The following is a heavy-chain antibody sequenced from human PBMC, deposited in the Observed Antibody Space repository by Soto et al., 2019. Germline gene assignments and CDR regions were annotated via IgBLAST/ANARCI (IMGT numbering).Heavy chain of an antibody. V-gene: IGHV3-30*18. D-gene: IGHD5-18*01. CDR1: GFTFSSYG. CDR3: AKDRTATPGPLDY. Sequence: GGSLRLSCAASGFTFSSYGMHWVRQAPGKGLEWVAVISYDGSNKYYADSVKGRFTISRDNSKNTLYLQMNSLRAEDTAVYYCAKDRTATPGPLDYWGQGTLVTVSS. J-gene: IGHJ4*02. CDR2: ISYDGSNK.